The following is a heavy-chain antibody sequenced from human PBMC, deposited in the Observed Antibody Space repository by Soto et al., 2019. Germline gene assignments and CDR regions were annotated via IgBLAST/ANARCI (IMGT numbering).Heavy chain of an antibody. J-gene: IGHJ6*02. CDR1: GFTVSNNY. CDR2: IYSGGYT. CDR3: ARGRPYGMDV. Sequence: EVQLVESGGGLIQPGGSLRLSCAVSGFTVSNNYMSWVRQAPGKGLEGVSVIYSGGYTAYGDSVKGRFTTSRDNAKNTLYLQMSSLRVEDTAVYYCARGRPYGMDVWGQGTTVTVSS. V-gene: IGHV3-53*01.